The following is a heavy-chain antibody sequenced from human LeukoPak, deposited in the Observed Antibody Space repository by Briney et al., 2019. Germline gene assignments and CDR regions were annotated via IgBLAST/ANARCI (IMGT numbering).Heavy chain of an antibody. CDR3: ARDCIGCLGFDY. V-gene: IGHV1-18*01. J-gene: IGHJ4*02. Sequence: ASVKVSCKASGYTFTSYGISCVRQAPGQGLEWMGWVSAYADDTNYVQKFRGRITMTTDTSTSTAYMEWRSLRSDDTAVYYCARDCIGCLGFDYWGQGTLVTVSS. CDR2: VSAYADDT. CDR1: GYTFTSYG. D-gene: IGHD1-26*01.